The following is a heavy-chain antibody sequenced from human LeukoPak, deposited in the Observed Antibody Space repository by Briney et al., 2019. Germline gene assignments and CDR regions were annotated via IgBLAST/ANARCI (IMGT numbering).Heavy chain of an antibody. J-gene: IGHJ4*02. D-gene: IGHD3-22*01. Sequence: AGESLKISCKGSGYSFTTNWIGWVRQMPGKGLEWMGIIYPGDSDTRYSPSFQGQVTISADKSISTAYLQWSSLKASDTAMYYCARRATGGLNSDYYDSSGYLDPFDYWGQGTLVTVSS. CDR1: GYSFTTNW. CDR3: ARRATGGLNSDYYDSSGYLDPFDY. V-gene: IGHV5-51*01. CDR2: IYPGDSDT.